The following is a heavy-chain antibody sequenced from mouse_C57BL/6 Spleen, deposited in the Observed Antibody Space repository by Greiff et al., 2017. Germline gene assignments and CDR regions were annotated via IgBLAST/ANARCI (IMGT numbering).Heavy chain of an antibody. CDR2: IGPDNGDT. Sequence: EVQLQESGAELVRPGASVKLSCTASGFNVKNDYMHWVKQRPEQGLEWIGWIGPDNGDTDYASKFQGKATMTADTSSNTAYLQLSSLTSEDSVVYYCSTRGHYGSSAFAYWGQSTLVTV. CDR3: STRGHYGSSAFAY. V-gene: IGHV14-4*01. J-gene: IGHJ3*01. CDR1: GFNVKNDY. D-gene: IGHD1-1*01.